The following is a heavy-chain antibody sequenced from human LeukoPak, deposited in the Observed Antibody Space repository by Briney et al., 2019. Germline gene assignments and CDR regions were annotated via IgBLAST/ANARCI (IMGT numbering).Heavy chain of an antibody. CDR1: GFTFSSYS. D-gene: IGHD3-10*01. CDR3: ARAYGSGSHGY. Sequence: GGSLTLSCVASGFTFSSYSMNWVRQAPGKGLEWVSSISSSSSYISYADSVKGRFTISRDNAKNSLYLQMDSLRDDDTAVYYCARAYGSGSHGYWGQGTLVTVSS. V-gene: IGHV3-21*04. J-gene: IGHJ4*02. CDR2: ISSSSSYI.